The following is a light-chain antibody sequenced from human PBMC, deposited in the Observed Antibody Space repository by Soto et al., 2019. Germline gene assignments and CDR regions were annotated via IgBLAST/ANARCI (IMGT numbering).Light chain of an antibody. CDR3: QQYGSSPLT. J-gene: IGKJ1*01. CDR2: GAS. CDR1: QSVRSTY. Sequence: EIVLTQSPGTLSLSPGESASLSCRATQSVRSTYLAWYQQKSGQAPRLLIYGASTRATGIPDRFSGSGSGTDFTLTISRLEPEDFAVYYCQQYGSSPLTFGQGTKV. V-gene: IGKV3-20*01.